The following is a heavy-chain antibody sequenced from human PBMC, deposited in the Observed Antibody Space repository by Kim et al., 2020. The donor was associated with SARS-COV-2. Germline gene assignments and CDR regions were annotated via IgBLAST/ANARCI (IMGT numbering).Heavy chain of an antibody. CDR2: INHSGST. J-gene: IGHJ6*01. V-gene: IGHV4-34*01. Sequence: SETLSLICAVYGGSFSGYYWSWIRQPPGKGLEWIGEINHSGSTNYNPSLKSRVTISVDTSKNQFSLKLSSVTAADTAVYYCARGAVVPAATTTTEYYYYG. CDR3: ARGAVVPAATTTTEYYYYG. CDR1: GGSFSGYY. D-gene: IGHD2-2*01.